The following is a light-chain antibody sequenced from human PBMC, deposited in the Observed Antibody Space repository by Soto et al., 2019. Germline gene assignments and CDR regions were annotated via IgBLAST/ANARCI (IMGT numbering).Light chain of an antibody. CDR3: QQYNGWPPWT. V-gene: IGKV3-15*01. J-gene: IGKJ1*01. CDR1: QSVSSN. CDR2: GAS. Sequence: TQLRGTLSVSPGERATLSCRASQSVSSNLAWYHQKPVQAPRLLIYGASTRATGIPARFSGSGSGTEFTLTIRSLQSEDSAVYFCQQYNGWPPWTFAQRTKVAIK.